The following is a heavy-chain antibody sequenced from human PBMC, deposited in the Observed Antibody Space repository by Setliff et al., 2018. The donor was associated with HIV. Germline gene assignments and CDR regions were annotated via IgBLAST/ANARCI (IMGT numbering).Heavy chain of an antibody. CDR1: GGSFSGFY. CDR3: ARVRLTMIMMVDYFDQ. J-gene: IGHJ4*02. CDR2: IYSTGDT. D-gene: IGHD3-22*01. V-gene: IGHV4-34*01. Sequence: SETLSLTCAVYGGSFSGFYWNWIRQPPGKGLEWVGHIYSTGDTNYNPSLKSRVTLSADTSKNQLSLSLTSVTAADTAVYYCARVRLTMIMMVDYFDQWGQGTLVTVSS.